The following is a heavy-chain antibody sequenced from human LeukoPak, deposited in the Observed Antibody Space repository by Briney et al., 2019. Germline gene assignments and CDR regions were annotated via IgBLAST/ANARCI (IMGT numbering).Heavy chain of an antibody. CDR3: ARSSTVTTDFDY. CDR1: GGSFSGYY. D-gene: IGHD4-11*01. V-gene: IGHV4-38-2*01. Sequence: SETLSLTCAVYGGSFSGYYWGWIRQPPGKGLEWIGSIYHSGSTYYNPSLKSRVTISVDTSKNQFSLKLSSVTAADTAVYYCARSSTVTTDFDYWGQGTLVTVSS. CDR2: IYHSGST. J-gene: IGHJ4*02.